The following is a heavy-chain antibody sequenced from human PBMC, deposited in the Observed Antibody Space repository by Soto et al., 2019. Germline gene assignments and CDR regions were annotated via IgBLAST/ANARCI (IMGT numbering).Heavy chain of an antibody. CDR2: TIALFGTA. CDR1: GGAFENYA. V-gene: IGHV1-69*01. CDR3: ARMYSGSSRRWFDP. D-gene: IGHD1-26*01. Sequence: LVQSGAEVKKPGSSVKVSCRASGGAFENYAISWIRQAPGEGLEWMGGTIALFGTAHYAQRFQDRVTITADESTGTAYMELSSLRFEDTAVYYCARMYSGSSRRWFDPWGQGTLVTVSS. J-gene: IGHJ5*02.